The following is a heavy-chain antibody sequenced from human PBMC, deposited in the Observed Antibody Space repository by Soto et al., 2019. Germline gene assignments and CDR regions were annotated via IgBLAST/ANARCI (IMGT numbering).Heavy chain of an antibody. CDR3: AREYQLHPRGSAFDI. D-gene: IGHD2-2*01. Sequence: TLSLTCSVSGGSISSSSYYWGWIRQPPGKGLEWIGSIYYSGSIYYNPSLNSRVTISVDTSKNQFSLKLSSVTAAETAVYYCAREYQLHPRGSAFDIWGQGTMVTVSS. CDR2: IYYSGSI. CDR1: GGSISSSSYY. J-gene: IGHJ3*02. V-gene: IGHV4-39*02.